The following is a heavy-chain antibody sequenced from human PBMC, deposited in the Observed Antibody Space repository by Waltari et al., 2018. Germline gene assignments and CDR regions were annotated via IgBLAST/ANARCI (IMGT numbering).Heavy chain of an antibody. V-gene: IGHV1-2*02. CDR3: ANFPPRPY. J-gene: IGHJ4*02. CDR2: IKPNSGGT. CDR1: GYTFTGYY. D-gene: IGHD3-3*01. Sequence: QVQLVQSGAEVKKPGASVKVSCKASGYTFTGYYMHWVRQAPGQGLEWMGGIKPNSGGTNYAQKFRGRVALTRDTSISTAFMELSGLASDDTAIYYCANFPPRPYWGQGTLVTVSS.